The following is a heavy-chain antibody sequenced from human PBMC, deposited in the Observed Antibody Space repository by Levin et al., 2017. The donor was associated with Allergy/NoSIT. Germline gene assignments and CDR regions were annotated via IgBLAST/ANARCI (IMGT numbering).Heavy chain of an antibody. CDR2: IYHSGST. D-gene: IGHD6-13*01. CDR3: ARDMGRGSSLVDY. V-gene: IGHV4-4*02. Sequence: PSETLSLTCAVSGGSISSSNWWSWVRQPPGKGLEWIGEIYHSGSTNYNPSLKSRVTISVDKSKNQFSLKLSSVTAADTAVYYCARDMGRGSSLVDYWGQGTMVTVSS. J-gene: IGHJ3*01. CDR1: GGSISSSNW.